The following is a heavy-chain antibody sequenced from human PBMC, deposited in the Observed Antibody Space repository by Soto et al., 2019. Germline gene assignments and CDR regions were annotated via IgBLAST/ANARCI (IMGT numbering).Heavy chain of an antibody. D-gene: IGHD5-12*01. CDR3: ARGWLRDPWMY. CDR1: GFIFSSHT. Sequence: EVQLVESGGGLVKPGGSLRLSCAASGFIFSSHTMNWVRQVPGKGLEWVSSISASSTYIYYADSLKGRFTISRDNAYHSLYPQVRSLRAEDTGVYYCARGWLRDPWMYWGQGTLVTVSS. V-gene: IGHV3-21*02. CDR2: ISASSTYI. J-gene: IGHJ4*02.